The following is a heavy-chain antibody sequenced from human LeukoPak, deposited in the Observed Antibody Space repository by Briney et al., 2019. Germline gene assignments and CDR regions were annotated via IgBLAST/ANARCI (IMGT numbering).Heavy chain of an antibody. J-gene: IGHJ4*02. D-gene: IGHD6-13*01. CDR2: IYYSGST. CDR3: ARVTGYVMEDDCDH. V-gene: IGHV4-59*01. Sequence: SETLSLTSTVSGGSISSYYWSWIRQPPGRGLEWIGYIYYSGSTNYNPSLKSRVTISVDTSKNQFSLRLSSVTAADTAVYYCARVTGYVMEDDCDHWGQGTLVTVSS. CDR1: GGSISSYY.